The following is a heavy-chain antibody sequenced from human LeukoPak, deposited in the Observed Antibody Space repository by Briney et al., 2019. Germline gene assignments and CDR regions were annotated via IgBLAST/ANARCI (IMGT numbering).Heavy chain of an antibody. CDR3: ARDRIAARPRYFDL. Sequence: PGGPLRHSCAASGFTFSSYWMSWVRQAPGKGLEWVANIKQDGSEKYYVDSVKGRFTISRDNAKNSLYLQMNSLRAEDTAVYYCARDRIAARPRYFDLWGRGTLVTVSS. J-gene: IGHJ2*01. V-gene: IGHV3-7*01. CDR2: IKQDGSEK. CDR1: GFTFSSYW. D-gene: IGHD6-6*01.